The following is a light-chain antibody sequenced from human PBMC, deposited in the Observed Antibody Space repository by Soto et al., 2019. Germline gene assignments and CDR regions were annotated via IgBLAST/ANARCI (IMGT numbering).Light chain of an antibody. CDR3: QQYSSFPRT. CDR1: QTIGSW. Sequence: DIQMTQSPSTLSASVGDRVTITCRAGQTIGSWLAWYQQKPGKAPELLIYDASTLEGGVPSRFSGSGSGTEFSLTITSLHPDDFATFYCQQYSSFPRTFGQGAKVEIK. CDR2: DAS. J-gene: IGKJ1*01. V-gene: IGKV1-5*01.